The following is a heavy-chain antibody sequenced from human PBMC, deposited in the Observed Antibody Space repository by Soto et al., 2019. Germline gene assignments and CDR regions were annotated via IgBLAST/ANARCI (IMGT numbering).Heavy chain of an antibody. D-gene: IGHD1-20*01. J-gene: IGHJ4*02. CDR1: GYTSTSYD. V-gene: IGHV1-8*01. CDR2: MNANSGNP. CDR3: EREINWRGGDY. Sequence: QVQLVQSGAEVKKPGASVKVSCKASGYTSTSYDINWVRQATGKGLEWMGWMNANSGNPGFAQKFQGRVTMTRNTSIRTAYVELSSLRSEDTAVYYGEREINWRGGDYWGQGTLVTVS.